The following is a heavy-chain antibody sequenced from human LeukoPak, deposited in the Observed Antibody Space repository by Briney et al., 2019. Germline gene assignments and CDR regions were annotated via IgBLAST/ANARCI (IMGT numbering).Heavy chain of an antibody. J-gene: IGHJ4*02. CDR1: GFTFSRNW. CDR3: ARDDIGTTDK. V-gene: IGHV3-7*01. Sequence: GGSLRLSCAAFGFTFSRNWMTWVRQAPGKGLEWVANIKEDGSQKYYVDSVKGRFTISRDNARNSLYLQMNSLRAEDTAVYYCARDDIGTTDKWGQGTLVTVSS. CDR2: IKEDGSQK. D-gene: IGHD1-7*01.